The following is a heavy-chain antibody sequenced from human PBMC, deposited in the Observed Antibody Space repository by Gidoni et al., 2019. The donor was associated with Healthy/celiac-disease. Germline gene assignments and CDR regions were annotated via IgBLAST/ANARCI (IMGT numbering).Heavy chain of an antibody. D-gene: IGHD3-22*01. V-gene: IGHV1-58*01. Sequence: QMQLVQSGPEVKKHGTSVKVSCKAAGFTFTSSAVQWVRQARGQRLEWIGWIVVGSGNTNYAQKFQERVTITRDMSTSTAYMELSSLRSEDTAVYYCAAGDYYDSSGYRRLFDYWGQGTLVTVSS. J-gene: IGHJ4*02. CDR2: IVVGSGNT. CDR3: AAGDYYDSSGYRRLFDY. CDR1: GFTFTSSA.